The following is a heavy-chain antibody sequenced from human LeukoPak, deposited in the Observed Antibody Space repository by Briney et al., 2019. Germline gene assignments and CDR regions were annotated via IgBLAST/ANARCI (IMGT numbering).Heavy chain of an antibody. CDR1: GFAFSSYT. J-gene: IGHJ4*02. V-gene: IGHV3-48*02. Sequence: SGGSLRLSCAASGFAFSSYTKNWVRQAPGKGLEWVSYIDTSSTTIYYADSVEGRFTISRDNDRNSLDLQMNSLRDADTAVYYCARGGYWTPFYPFDYWGQGTLVTVSS. CDR3: ARGGYWTPFYPFDY. D-gene: IGHD3-22*01. CDR2: IDTSSTTI.